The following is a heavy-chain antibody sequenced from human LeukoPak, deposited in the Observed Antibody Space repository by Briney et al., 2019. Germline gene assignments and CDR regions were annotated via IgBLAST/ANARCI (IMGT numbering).Heavy chain of an antibody. D-gene: IGHD3-10*01. CDR3: ARANYYGSGKKDLDY. V-gene: IGHV1-8*01. J-gene: IGHJ4*02. Sequence: GASVTVSCKASGYTFTTYDINWVRQAPGQGLEWMGWMNPNSGNTGYAQKFQGRVTMTRNTSMSTAYMELSSLRSEDTAVYYCARANYYGSGKKDLDYWGQGTLVTVSS. CDR2: MNPNSGNT. CDR1: GYTFTTYD.